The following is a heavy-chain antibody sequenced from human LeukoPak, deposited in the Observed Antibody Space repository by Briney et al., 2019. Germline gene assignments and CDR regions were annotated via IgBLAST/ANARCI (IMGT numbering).Heavy chain of an antibody. CDR1: SASINSSNFY. J-gene: IGHJ4*02. Sequence: SETLSLTCTVSSASINSSNFYWGWIRQPPGKGLECIVTIYYSGSTYYNPSLKSRVTISVDTSKSQFSLKLSSVTAADTSVYYCARGDYDTSGYFSFDYWGQGILVTVSS. CDR2: IYYSGST. D-gene: IGHD3-22*01. V-gene: IGHV4-39*01. CDR3: ARGDYDTSGYFSFDY.